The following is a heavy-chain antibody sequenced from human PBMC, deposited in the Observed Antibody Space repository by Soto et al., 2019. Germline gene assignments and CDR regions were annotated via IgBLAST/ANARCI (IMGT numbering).Heavy chain of an antibody. J-gene: IGHJ4*02. CDR3: ARQKLKSSTWYGSLDS. CDR1: GFSFSTHT. Sequence: GGSLRLSCVASGFSFSTHTMTWVRQAPGKGLEWVSVISAGSGNAYYAESVKGRFTVSRDNSKNTLWLQLDSLRVEDTGLYYCARQKLKSSTWYGSLDSWVQGTLVTVSS. V-gene: IGHV3-23*01. D-gene: IGHD6-13*01. CDR2: ISAGSGNA.